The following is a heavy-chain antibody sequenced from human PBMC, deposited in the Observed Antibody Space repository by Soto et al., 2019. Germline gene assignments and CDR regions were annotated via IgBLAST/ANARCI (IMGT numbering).Heavy chain of an antibody. D-gene: IGHD3-10*01. J-gene: IGHJ4*02. CDR1: GYTFTSYG. CDR3: ARDYGSGSYYSRLIDY. Sequence: ASVKVSCKASGYTFTSYGINWVRQAPGQGLEWMGWISAYNGNTNYAQKLQGRVTMTTDTSTSTAYMELRSLRSDDTAVFYCARDYGSGSYYSRLIDYWGQGTLVTVSS. V-gene: IGHV1-18*01. CDR2: ISAYNGNT.